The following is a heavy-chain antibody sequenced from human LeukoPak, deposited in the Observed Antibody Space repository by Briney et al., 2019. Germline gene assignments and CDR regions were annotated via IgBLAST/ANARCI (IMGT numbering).Heavy chain of an antibody. CDR3: ARVGYYYFYGMDV. V-gene: IGHV4-34*01. CDR1: GGSFRGSY. Sequence: SETLSLTCAVSGGSFRGSYWTWIRQPPGKGLEWVAEINHSGSTNYNPSLKSRVTISVDTSKNRFSLKVTSVTAADTAMYFCARVGYYYFYGMDVWGQGTTVTVSS. J-gene: IGHJ6*02. CDR2: INHSGST.